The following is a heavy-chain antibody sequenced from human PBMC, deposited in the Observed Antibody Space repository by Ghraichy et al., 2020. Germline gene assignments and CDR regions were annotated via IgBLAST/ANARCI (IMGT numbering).Heavy chain of an antibody. CDR3: AKDIGSGSYGEEAIDY. CDR1: GFTFSSYG. Sequence: GGSLRLSCAASGFTFSSYGMHWVRQAPGKGLEWVAFIRYDGSNKYYADSVKGRFTISRDSSKNTLYLQMNSLRAEDTAVYYCAKDIGSGSYGEEAIDYWGQGTLVTVSS. V-gene: IGHV3-30*02. D-gene: IGHD3-10*01. J-gene: IGHJ4*02. CDR2: IRYDGSNK.